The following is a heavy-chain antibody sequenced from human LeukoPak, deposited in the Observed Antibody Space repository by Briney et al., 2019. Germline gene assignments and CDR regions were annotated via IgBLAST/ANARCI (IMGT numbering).Heavy chain of an antibody. CDR2: INHSGST. Sequence: PSETLSLTCAVYGGSFSGYYWSWIRQPPGKGLEWIGEINHSGSTNYTPSLKSRVTISVDTSKNQFSLKLSSVTAADTAVYYCASSSSGWSDYWGQGTLVTVSS. CDR1: GGSFSGYY. J-gene: IGHJ4*02. CDR3: ASSSSGWSDY. D-gene: IGHD6-19*01. V-gene: IGHV4-34*01.